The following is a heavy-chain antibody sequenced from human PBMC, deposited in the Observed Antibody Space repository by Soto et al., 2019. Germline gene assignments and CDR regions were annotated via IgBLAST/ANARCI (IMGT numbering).Heavy chain of an antibody. D-gene: IGHD6-6*01. Sequence: SETLSLTCAVSGGSISSAGYSWSWIRQPPGKGLEWIGYIYDSASTYYNPSLKSRVTISVDRSRNQFSLRLSSVTAADTAVYYCARSIAARNYFDSWGQGTLVTVSS. CDR1: GGSISSAGYS. CDR2: IYDSAST. J-gene: IGHJ4*02. V-gene: IGHV4-30-2*01. CDR3: ARSIAARNYFDS.